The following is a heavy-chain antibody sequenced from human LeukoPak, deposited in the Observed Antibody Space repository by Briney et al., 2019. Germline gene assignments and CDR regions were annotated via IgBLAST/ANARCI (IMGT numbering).Heavy chain of an antibody. CDR1: GFTFSTYS. J-gene: IGHJ5*02. D-gene: IGHD4-17*01. Sequence: KPGGSLRLSCAASGFTFSTYSMNWVRQAPGKGLEWVSSISSGSTYIYYADSVKGRFTISRDNPKKSLYLQMNSLRAEDTAVYYCVRGATTTRFGRFDPWGQGTLVIVSS. CDR3: VRGATTTRFGRFDP. CDR2: ISSGSTYI. V-gene: IGHV3-21*01.